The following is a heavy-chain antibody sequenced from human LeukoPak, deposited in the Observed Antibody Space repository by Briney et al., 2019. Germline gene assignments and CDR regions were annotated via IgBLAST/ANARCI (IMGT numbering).Heavy chain of an antibody. Sequence: GGSLRLSCAASGFTFSNYWMSWVRQAPGKGLEWVANIKQDGSEKYYVDSVKGRFTISRDNAKNSLYLQMNSLRVEDTAVYYCARQAGVYWGQGTLVTVSS. J-gene: IGHJ4*02. CDR3: ARQAGVY. CDR2: IKQDGSEK. CDR1: GFTFSNYW. V-gene: IGHV3-7*01.